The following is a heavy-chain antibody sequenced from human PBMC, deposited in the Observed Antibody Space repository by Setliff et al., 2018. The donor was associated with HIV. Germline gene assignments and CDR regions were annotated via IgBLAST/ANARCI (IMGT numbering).Heavy chain of an antibody. D-gene: IGHD1-26*01. CDR1: GYDFSSYF. J-gene: IGHJ2*01. CDR2: IYPGDSDT. V-gene: IGHV5-51*01. Sequence: GASLKISCQGSGYDFSSYFIGWVRQMPGKGLEWMGIIYPGDSDTRYSPSFQGQVTISADKSSSTAYLQWNSLKVSDTAMYYCTRRLSGRTFWYFDLWCRVTPVTVSS. CDR3: TRRLSGRTFWYFDL.